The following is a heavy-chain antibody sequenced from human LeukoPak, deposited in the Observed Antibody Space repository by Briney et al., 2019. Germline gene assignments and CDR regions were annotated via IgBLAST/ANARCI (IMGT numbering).Heavy chain of an antibody. Sequence: ASVKVSCKASGYTFTYYYIHWVRQAPGQGLEWMGWTNPHSGGTSYAQKFQGRVTVTRDTPISTAYMELSRLTSDDTAFYYCAKEIYFYDTSGYVGDWGQGTLVTVSS. J-gene: IGHJ4*02. D-gene: IGHD3-22*01. V-gene: IGHV1-2*02. CDR1: GYTFTYYY. CDR3: AKEIYFYDTSGYVGD. CDR2: TNPHSGGT.